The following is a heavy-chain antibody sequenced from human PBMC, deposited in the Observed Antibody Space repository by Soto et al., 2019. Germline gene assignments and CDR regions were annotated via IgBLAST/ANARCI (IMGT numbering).Heavy chain of an antibody. CDR2: ISTYNGNT. Sequence: GASVKVSCKASGYTFTSYGITWVRQAPGQGLEWMGYISTYNGNTNYAQILQGRVTMTTDRSTSTAYIELRSLRSDDTAVYYCARDRTVTLYALDVWGQGTTVTVSS. CDR3: ARDRTVTLYALDV. D-gene: IGHD4-4*01. J-gene: IGHJ6*02. V-gene: IGHV1-18*01. CDR1: GYTFTSYG.